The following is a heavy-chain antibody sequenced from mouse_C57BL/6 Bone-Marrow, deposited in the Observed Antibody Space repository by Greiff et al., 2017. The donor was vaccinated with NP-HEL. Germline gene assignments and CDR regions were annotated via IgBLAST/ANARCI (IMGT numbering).Heavy chain of an antibody. CDR2: ISSGGSYT. CDR1: GFTFSSYG. Sequence: QGVESGGDLVKPGGSLKLSCAASGFTFSSYGMSWVRPTPDKRLEWVATISSGGSYTYYPDSVQGRFTISRDNAKNTLYLQMSSMKSEYTAMDYCASPYDYDVAWFAYWGQGTRVTVSA. D-gene: IGHD2-4*01. CDR3: ASPYDYDVAWFAY. V-gene: IGHV5-6*01. J-gene: IGHJ3*01.